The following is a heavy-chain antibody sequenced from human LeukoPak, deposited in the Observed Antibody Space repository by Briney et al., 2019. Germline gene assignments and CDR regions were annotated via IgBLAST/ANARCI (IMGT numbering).Heavy chain of an antibody. J-gene: IGHJ4*02. CDR2: IYHSGST. Sequence: PSETLSLTCPVSGDTVNTRRYYWGWIRQPPGKGLEWIGSIYHSGSTYYEPSLRSRVTISIDTSRNQFSLNLTSVTTADTALYFCARRYIVKGGFDYWGQGTLVTVSS. CDR3: ARRYIVKGGFDY. CDR1: GDTVNTRRYY. D-gene: IGHD3-16*02. V-gene: IGHV4-39*01.